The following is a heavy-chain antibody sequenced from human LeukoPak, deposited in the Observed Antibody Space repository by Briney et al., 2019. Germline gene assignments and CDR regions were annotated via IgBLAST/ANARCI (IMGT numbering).Heavy chain of an antibody. V-gene: IGHV3-30*04. D-gene: IGHD5-12*01. J-gene: IGHJ6*02. CDR1: GFTFSSYA. Sequence: PEKSLRLSCAASGFTFSSYAMHWVRQAPGKGLEGVTLISYDGSNKYYADSVKGRFTISRDNSKNTLYLQMNSLRAEDTAVYYCARGGSGYDSHYYAMDVWGQGTTVTVSS. CDR3: ARGGSGYDSHYYAMDV. CDR2: ISYDGSNK.